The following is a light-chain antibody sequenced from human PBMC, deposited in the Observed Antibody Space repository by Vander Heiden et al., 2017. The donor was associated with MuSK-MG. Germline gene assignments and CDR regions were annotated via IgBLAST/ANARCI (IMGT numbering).Light chain of an antibody. Sequence: LVMTQSPATLSVSPGEGATLSCRASQSVSSNLAWYQHKPGQAPRLLTYHASTRATGIPAMFSGCGSGTEFTLTISSLQSEDFAVYYCQQYTDGPPWTFGQGTKVEIK. CDR3: QQYTDGPPWT. CDR1: QSVSSN. J-gene: IGKJ1*01. CDR2: HAS. V-gene: IGKV3-15*01.